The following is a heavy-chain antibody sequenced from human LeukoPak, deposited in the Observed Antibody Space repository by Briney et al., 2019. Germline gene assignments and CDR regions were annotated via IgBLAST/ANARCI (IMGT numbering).Heavy chain of an antibody. CDR2: IYHSGST. D-gene: IGHD6-13*01. Sequence: SQTLSLTCTVSGGSISSGGYYWSWIRQPPGKGLEWIGYIYHSGSTYYNPSLKSRVTISVDRSKNQFSLKLSSVTAADTAVYYCARDSAAAPSRSYFQHWGQGTLVTVSS. V-gene: IGHV4-30-2*01. J-gene: IGHJ1*01. CDR3: ARDSAAAPSRSYFQH. CDR1: GGSISSGGYY.